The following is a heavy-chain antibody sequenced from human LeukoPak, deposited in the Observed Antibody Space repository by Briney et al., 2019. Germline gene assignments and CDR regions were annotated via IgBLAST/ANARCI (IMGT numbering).Heavy chain of an antibody. CDR3: ARTLLGYCSGGSCYWFDP. CDR1: GGTFSSYA. V-gene: IGHV1-69*06. D-gene: IGHD2-15*01. CDR2: IIPIFGTA. Sequence: SVKVSCKASGGTFSSYAISWVRQAPGQGLEWMGGIIPIFGTANYAQKFQGRVTITADKSTSTAYMELSSLRSEDTAVYYCARTLLGYCSGGSCYWFDPWGQGTLVTVSS. J-gene: IGHJ5*02.